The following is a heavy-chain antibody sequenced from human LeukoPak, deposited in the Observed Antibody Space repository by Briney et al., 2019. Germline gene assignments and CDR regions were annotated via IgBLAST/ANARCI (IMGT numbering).Heavy chain of an antibody. J-gene: IGHJ4*02. D-gene: IGHD6-13*01. CDR1: GGTFSSYA. CDR2: MNPNSGNT. V-gene: IGHV1-8*02. Sequence: ASVKVSCKASGGTFSSYAINWVRQATGQGLEWMGWMNPNSGNTGYAQKFQGRVTMTRNTSISTAYMELSSLRSEDTAVYYCARGRWSAAGRDRLNYYFDYWGQGTLVTVSS. CDR3: ARGRWSAAGRDRLNYYFDY.